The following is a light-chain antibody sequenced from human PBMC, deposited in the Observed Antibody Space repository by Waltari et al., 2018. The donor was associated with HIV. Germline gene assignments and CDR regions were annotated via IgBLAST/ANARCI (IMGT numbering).Light chain of an antibody. J-gene: IGLJ3*02. V-gene: IGLV2-14*03. CDR1: NNAVGGYNY. CDR3: SSYTSSSTRV. Sequence: QSALTQPASVSGSPGQSIPISCTGTNNAVGGYNYFSCSQQHPGKAPKLMIDDVSNRPSGVSNRVSGSKSGNTASLTISGLQAEDEADYYCSSYTSSSTRVFGGGTKLTVL. CDR2: DVS.